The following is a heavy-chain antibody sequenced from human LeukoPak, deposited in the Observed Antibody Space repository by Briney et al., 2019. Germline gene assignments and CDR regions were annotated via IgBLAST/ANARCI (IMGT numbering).Heavy chain of an antibody. Sequence: WGSLRLSCAASGCTFSSYCMDWVRQAPGKGLEWVANIKPDGSEKYYVDSVKGRFTISSDNAKNSLYLQMNSLRVEDAAVYYCARDKYGAYFDSWGQGTLVTVSS. CDR3: ARDKYGAYFDS. D-gene: IGHD4-17*01. V-gene: IGHV3-7*04. CDR2: IKPDGSEK. CDR1: GCTFSSYC. J-gene: IGHJ4*02.